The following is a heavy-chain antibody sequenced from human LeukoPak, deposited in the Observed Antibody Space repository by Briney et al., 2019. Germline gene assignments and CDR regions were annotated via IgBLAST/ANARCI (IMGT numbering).Heavy chain of an antibody. CDR1: GGSFSGYY. Sequence: SETLSLTCAVYGGSFSGYYWSWIRQPPGKGLEWIGEINHSGSTNYNPSLKSRVTISVDTSKNQFSLKLSSVTAADTAVYYCAGGLRVVVPAATRYYYYYYGMDVWGQGTTVTVSS. J-gene: IGHJ6*02. V-gene: IGHV4-34*01. CDR2: INHSGST. D-gene: IGHD2-2*01. CDR3: AGGLRVVVPAATRYYYYYYGMDV.